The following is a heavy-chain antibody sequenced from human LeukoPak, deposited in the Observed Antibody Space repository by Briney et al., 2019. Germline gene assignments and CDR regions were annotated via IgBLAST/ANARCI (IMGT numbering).Heavy chain of an antibody. CDR2: IYYSGST. D-gene: IGHD3-16*02. V-gene: IGHV4-39*07. Sequence: TSSETLSLTCTVSGGSISSSSYYWGWIRQPPGKGLEWIGSIYYSGSTYYNPSLKSRVTISVDPSKNQFSLKLSPVTAADTAVYYCAREHRGSYRLDYWGQGTLVTVSS. CDR1: GGSISSSSYY. J-gene: IGHJ4*02. CDR3: AREHRGSYRLDY.